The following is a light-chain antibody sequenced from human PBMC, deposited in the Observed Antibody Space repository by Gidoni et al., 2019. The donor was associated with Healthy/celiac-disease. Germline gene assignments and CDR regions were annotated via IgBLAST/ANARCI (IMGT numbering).Light chain of an antibody. CDR1: QSLLHSNGYNY. V-gene: IGKV2-28*01. Sequence: EIVMTQSPLSLPVTPGEPASISCRSSQSLLHSNGYNYWDWYLQKPGQSPQLLIYLGSTRASGVPDRFSCSGSGTDFTLKISSVEAEDVGVYSCMQALQSPPGLTFGGGTKVEIK. J-gene: IGKJ4*01. CDR2: LGS. CDR3: MQALQSPPGLT.